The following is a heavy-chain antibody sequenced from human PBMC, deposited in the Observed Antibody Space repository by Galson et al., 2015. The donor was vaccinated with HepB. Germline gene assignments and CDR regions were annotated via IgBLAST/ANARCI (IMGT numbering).Heavy chain of an antibody. CDR1: GFSLSTSGVG. CDR2: IYWDDDK. J-gene: IGHJ5*02. D-gene: IGHD6-19*01. Sequence: PALVKPTQTLTLTCTFSGFSLSTSGVGVGWIRQPPGKALEWLALIYWDDDKRYSPSLKSRLTITKDTSKNQVVLTMTNMDPVDTATYYCARRLSSGWEFRFDPWGQGTLVTVSS. V-gene: IGHV2-5*02. CDR3: ARRLSSGWEFRFDP.